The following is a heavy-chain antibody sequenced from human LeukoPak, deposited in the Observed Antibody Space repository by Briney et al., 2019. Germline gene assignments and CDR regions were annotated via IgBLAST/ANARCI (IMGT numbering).Heavy chain of an antibody. CDR1: GFTFSSYA. CDR2: ISYDGSNK. D-gene: IGHD2-2*01. V-gene: IGHV3-30-3*01. Sequence: SGRSLRLSCAASGFTFSSYAMHWVRQAPGKGLEWVAVISYDGSNKYYADSVKGRFTISRDNSKNTLYLRMNSLRAEDTAVYYCARRYCSSTSCYGIDYWGQGTLVTVSS. J-gene: IGHJ4*02. CDR3: ARRYCSSTSCYGIDY.